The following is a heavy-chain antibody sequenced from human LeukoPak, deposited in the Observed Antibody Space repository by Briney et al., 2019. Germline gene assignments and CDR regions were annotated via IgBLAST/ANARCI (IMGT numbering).Heavy chain of an antibody. V-gene: IGHV3-23*01. Sequence: PGGSLRLSCAASGFTFSSYAMSWVRQAPGKGLEWVSAISGSGGSTYYADSVKGRFTISRDNAKNSLYLQMNSLRAEDTAVYYCARDTYTYYYDSSGYYPDYYYYYMDVWGKGTTVTVSS. CDR1: GFTFSSYA. CDR3: ARDTYTYYYDSSGYYPDYYYYYMDV. CDR2: ISGSGGST. D-gene: IGHD3-22*01. J-gene: IGHJ6*03.